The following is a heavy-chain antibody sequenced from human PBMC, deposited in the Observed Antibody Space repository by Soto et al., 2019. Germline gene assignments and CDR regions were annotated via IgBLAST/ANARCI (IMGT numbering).Heavy chain of an antibody. CDR2: IYYSGSA. Sequence: QVQLQESGPGVIRPSETLSLTCTVSGGSIGITSYYWTWIRQPPGKGLEWIGYIYYSGSASYNPSIESPVSMSVDTSKNQFSLKLRSATAAGTAVYWGASGKHYGDCDYWGQGTLVNVSS. J-gene: IGHJ4*02. CDR1: GGSIGITSYY. CDR3: ASGKHYGDCDY. V-gene: IGHV4-61*01. D-gene: IGHD4-17*01.